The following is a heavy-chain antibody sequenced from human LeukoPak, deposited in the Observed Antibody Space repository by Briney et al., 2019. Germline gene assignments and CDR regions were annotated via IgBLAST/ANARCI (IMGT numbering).Heavy chain of an antibody. D-gene: IGHD6-13*01. V-gene: IGHV3-30*03. J-gene: IGHJ4*02. Sequence: PGRSLRLSCAASGFTFSGYGMHWVRQAPGKGLEWVAVISYDGSNKYYADSVKDRFTISRDNAKNSLYLQMNSLRAEDTAVYYCARTHSSSWDYWGQGTLVTVSS. CDR1: GFTFSGYG. CDR3: ARTHSSSWDY. CDR2: ISYDGSNK.